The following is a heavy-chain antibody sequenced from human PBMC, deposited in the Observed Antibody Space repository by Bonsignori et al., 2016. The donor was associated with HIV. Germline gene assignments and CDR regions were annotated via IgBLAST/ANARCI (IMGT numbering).Heavy chain of an antibody. CDR2: ISPGDSDT. V-gene: IGHV5-51*01. Sequence: VRQMPGKGLEWMGIISPGDSDTTYSPSFQGHVTISADMSNSSAYLQWKSLQASDTAIYFCARLAHYDASTLYSQPFDYWGQGSLVTVSS. J-gene: IGHJ4*02. CDR3: ARLAHYDASTLYSQPFDY. D-gene: IGHD3-3*01.